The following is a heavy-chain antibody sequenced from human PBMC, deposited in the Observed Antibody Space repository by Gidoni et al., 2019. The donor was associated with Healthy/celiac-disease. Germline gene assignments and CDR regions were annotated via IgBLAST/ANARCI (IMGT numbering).Heavy chain of an antibody. CDR3: TRPSRLGGSYWERSFDY. D-gene: IGHD1-26*01. V-gene: IGHV3-49*03. Sequence: TASGFTFGDYAMSWFRQAPGKGLEWVGFIRNKAYGGTTEYAASVKGRFTISRDDSKSIAYLQMNSLKTEDTAVYYCTRPSRLGGSYWERSFDYWGQGTLVTVSS. CDR2: IRNKAYGGTT. CDR1: GFTFGDYA. J-gene: IGHJ4*02.